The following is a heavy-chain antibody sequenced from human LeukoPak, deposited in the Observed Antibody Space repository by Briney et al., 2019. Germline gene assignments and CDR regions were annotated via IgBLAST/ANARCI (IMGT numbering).Heavy chain of an antibody. CDR2: ISYSGST. J-gene: IGHJ4*02. D-gene: IGHD2-2*01. CDR1: GGSISRYY. V-gene: IGHV4-59*12. CDR3: ARDPYCSSTSCYAPIFDY. Sequence: SETLSLTCAVSGGSISRYYWTWIRQPPGKALEWIGYISYSGSTNYNPSLKSRVTVSVDTSKNQFSLKLSSVTAADTAVYYCARDPYCSSTSCYAPIFDYWGQGTLVTVSS.